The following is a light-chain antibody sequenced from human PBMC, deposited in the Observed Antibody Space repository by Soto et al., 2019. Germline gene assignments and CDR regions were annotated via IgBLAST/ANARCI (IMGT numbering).Light chain of an antibody. V-gene: IGKV1-9*01. Sequence: DIQLTQSPSFLSASVXXXXXVSCRASQDISTSLAWFQQKAGKVPQLLVYPASTLQDGVPSRFSGSGSGTYFTLTINNLQAEDFATYYCQHLRTYPFSFGPGTKLDIK. CDR1: QDISTS. CDR2: PAS. J-gene: IGKJ2*03. CDR3: QHLRTYPFS.